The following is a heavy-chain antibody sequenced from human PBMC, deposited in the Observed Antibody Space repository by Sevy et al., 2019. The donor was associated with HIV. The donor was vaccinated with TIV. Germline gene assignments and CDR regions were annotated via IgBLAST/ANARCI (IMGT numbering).Heavy chain of an antibody. D-gene: IGHD3-3*01. CDR3: AGQRSFGVVTYAFDV. CDR2: IYPGDSDT. CDR1: GYHFSTYW. V-gene: IGHV5-51*01. Sequence: GESLKISCKGSGYHFSTYWIGWVRQMPGKGLEWLGIIYPGDSDTRYSPSFRGQVTISADESNNIAYLQWSSLNASDTAMVYCAGQRSFGVVTYAFDVWGQGILVTVSS. J-gene: IGHJ3*01.